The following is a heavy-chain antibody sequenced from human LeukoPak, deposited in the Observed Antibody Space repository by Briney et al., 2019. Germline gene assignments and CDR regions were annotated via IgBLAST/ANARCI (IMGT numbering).Heavy chain of an antibody. D-gene: IGHD2-2*01. CDR3: AHGSMYQLDY. V-gene: IGHV3-9*01. Sequence: GGSLRLSCAASGFTFDDYAMHWVRQAPGKGLEWVSGISWNSGSIGYADSVKGRFTISRDNSKNTLYLQMNSLRAEDTAVYYCAHGSMYQLDYWGQGTLVTVSS. J-gene: IGHJ4*02. CDR1: GFTFDDYA. CDR2: ISWNSGSI.